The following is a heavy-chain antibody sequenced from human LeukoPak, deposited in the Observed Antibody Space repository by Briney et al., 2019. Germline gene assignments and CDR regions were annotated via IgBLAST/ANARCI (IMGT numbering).Heavy chain of an antibody. CDR2: IYYSGST. Sequence: SETLSLTCTVSGGSISSGGYYWSWIRQHPGKGLEWIGYIYYSGSTYYNPSLKSRVTISVDTSKNQFSLKLSSVTAADTAVYYCARVPGTYDFWSGPRAYFDYWGQGTLVTVSS. V-gene: IGHV4-31*03. CDR3: ARVPGTYDFWSGPRAYFDY. CDR1: GGSISSGGYY. D-gene: IGHD3-3*01. J-gene: IGHJ4*02.